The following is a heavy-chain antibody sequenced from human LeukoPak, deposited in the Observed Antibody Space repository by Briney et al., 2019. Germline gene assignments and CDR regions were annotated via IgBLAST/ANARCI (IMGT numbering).Heavy chain of an antibody. CDR3: AKEGYPQRNAEYFQH. D-gene: IGHD1-1*01. V-gene: IGHV3-30*18. Sequence: PGRSLRLSCAAAGFTFSSYGMHWVRQPPGNWLEWVAVISYDGSNKYYADSVKGRFTISRDNSKNTLYLQMNSLRAEDTAVYYCAKEGYPQRNAEYFQHWGQGTLVTVSS. CDR1: GFTFSSYG. CDR2: ISYDGSNK. J-gene: IGHJ1*01.